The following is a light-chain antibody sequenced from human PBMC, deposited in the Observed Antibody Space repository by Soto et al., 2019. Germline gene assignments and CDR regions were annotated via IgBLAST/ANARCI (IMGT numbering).Light chain of an antibody. J-gene: IGKJ1*01. Sequence: DIQMTQSPSTMYASVGDRVTITCRASQSINNWLAWYQQKPGNAPKLLIYKASNLDIRVPSRFSGSGSGTEFTLTISSLQPDDFATYYCQQYDTYWTFGQGTKVEIK. V-gene: IGKV1-5*03. CDR1: QSINNW. CDR3: QQYDTYWT. CDR2: KAS.